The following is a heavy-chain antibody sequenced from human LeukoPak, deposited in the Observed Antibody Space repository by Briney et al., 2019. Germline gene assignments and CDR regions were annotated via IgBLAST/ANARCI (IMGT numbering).Heavy chain of an antibody. CDR2: ISYSGST. D-gene: IGHD3-10*01. Sequence: SETLSLTCTVSGGPISSSPYYWGWFRQPPGKGLEWIGSISYSGSTFYNPSLKSRLTISVDTSKNQFSLKLSSLTAADTAVFYCARLSPYLGSGSSAFPDDFWGQGTLVTVSS. V-gene: IGHV4-39*01. J-gene: IGHJ4*02. CDR3: ARLSPYLGSGSSAFPDDF. CDR1: GGPISSSPYY.